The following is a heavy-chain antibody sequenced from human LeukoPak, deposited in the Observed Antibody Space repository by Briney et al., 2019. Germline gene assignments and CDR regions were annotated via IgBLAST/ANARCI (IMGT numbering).Heavy chain of an antibody. J-gene: IGHJ4*02. D-gene: IGHD1-26*01. V-gene: IGHV1-18*01. CDR1: GYTFSRYG. CDR2: IGVFNGTR. CDR3: GRDWDWHVQF. Sequence: ASVTVSCKTSGYTFSRYGFSWVRQAPGQGLEWIGWIGVFNGTRNYAKSVQGRITLTADTSTNTTYMELRSLTSDDTAVYFCGRDWDWHVQFWGQGTLITVSS.